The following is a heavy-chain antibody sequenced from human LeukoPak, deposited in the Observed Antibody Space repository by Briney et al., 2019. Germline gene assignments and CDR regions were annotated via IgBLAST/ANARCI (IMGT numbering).Heavy chain of an antibody. V-gene: IGHV4-4*09. CDR1: GGSISSYY. CDR3: ARHERSSSSNPPFDY. Sequence: SETLSLTCTVSGGSISSYYWSWIRQPPGKGLEWIGYIYTSGSTNYNPSLKSRVTILVDTSKNQFSLKLSSVTAADTAVYYCARHERSSSSNPPFDYWGQGTLVTVSS. D-gene: IGHD6-6*01. CDR2: IYTSGST. J-gene: IGHJ4*02.